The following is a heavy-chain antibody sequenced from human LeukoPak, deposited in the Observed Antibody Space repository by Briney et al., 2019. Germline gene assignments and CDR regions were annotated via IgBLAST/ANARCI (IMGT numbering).Heavy chain of an antibody. D-gene: IGHD3-3*01. CDR3: ARVLGHDFWSVYYSTYYYYMDV. CDR1: GFTFSSYS. Sequence: PGGYLRLSCAAYGFTFSSYSMKWDRQAPGKGLEWVSSISSSSSKIYYPDSVKGRFTISRHNAKNSLYLHMNSLRADHTAVYYCARVLGHDFWSVYYSTYYYYMDVWGKGTTVTVSS. V-gene: IGHV3-21*01. J-gene: IGHJ6*03. CDR2: ISSSSSKI.